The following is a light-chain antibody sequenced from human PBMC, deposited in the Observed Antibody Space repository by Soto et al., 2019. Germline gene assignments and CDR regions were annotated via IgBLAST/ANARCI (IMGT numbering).Light chain of an antibody. CDR1: SSNIGSNT. V-gene: IGLV1-44*01. CDR2: NND. CDR3: ATWDDSLNGWV. Sequence: QAVVTQPHSASGTPGQRVTISCSGSSSNIGSNTVNWYQQLPGTAPKLLIYNNDQRPSGVPDRFSASKSGTSASLAISGLQSEDEADYYCATWDDSLNGWVFGGGTKLTVL. J-gene: IGLJ3*02.